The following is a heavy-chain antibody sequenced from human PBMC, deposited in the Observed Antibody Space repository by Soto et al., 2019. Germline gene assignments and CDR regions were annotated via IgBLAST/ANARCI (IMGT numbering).Heavy chain of an antibody. J-gene: IGHJ4*02. D-gene: IGHD6-6*01. CDR3: ARGDPLSIAALDDY. V-gene: IGHV1-18*01. CDR1: GYTFTSYS. Sequence: GASVKVSCKASGYTFTSYSISWVRQAPGQGLEWMGWISAYNGNTNYAQKLQGRVTMTTDTSTSTAYMELRSLRSDDTAVYYCARGDPLSIAALDDYWGQGTLVTVSS. CDR2: ISAYNGNT.